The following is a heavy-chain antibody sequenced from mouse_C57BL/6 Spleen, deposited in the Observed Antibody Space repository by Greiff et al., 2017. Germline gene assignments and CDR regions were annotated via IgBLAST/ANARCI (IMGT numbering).Heavy chain of an antibody. CDR1: GYTFTSYG. Sequence: QVQLQQSGAELARPGASVKLSCKASGYTFTSYGIRWVKQRPGQGLEWIGEIYPRSGNTYYNEKFKGKATLTADKSSSTAYMELRSLTSEDSAVYFCARPHGTLTRGYWGQGTTLTVSS. CDR2: IYPRSGNT. CDR3: ARPHGTLTRGY. V-gene: IGHV1-81*01. D-gene: IGHD2-1*01. J-gene: IGHJ2*01.